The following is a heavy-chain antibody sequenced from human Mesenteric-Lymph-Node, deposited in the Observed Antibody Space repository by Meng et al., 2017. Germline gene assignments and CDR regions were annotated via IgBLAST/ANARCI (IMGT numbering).Heavy chain of an antibody. CDR3: AGSHRRGVTTINYYYYGMDV. CDR1: GFTFSSYW. J-gene: IGHJ6*02. D-gene: IGHD5-12*01. CDR2: IKQDGSEK. Sequence: GESLKISCAASGFTFSSYWMSWVRQAPGKGLEWVANIKQDGSEKYYVDSVKGRFTISRHNSKNTLYLQMNSLRAEDTAVYYCAGSHRRGVTTINYYYYGMDVWGQGTTVTVSS. V-gene: IGHV3-7*03.